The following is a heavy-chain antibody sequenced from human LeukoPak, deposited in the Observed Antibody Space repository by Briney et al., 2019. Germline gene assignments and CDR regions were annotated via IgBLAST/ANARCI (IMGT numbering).Heavy chain of an antibody. J-gene: IGHJ5*02. CDR2: INHSGST. D-gene: IGHD3-10*01. Sequence: SETLSLTCAVYGGSLSNYYWGWIRQPPGKGLEWIGEINHSGSTKFNPSLKSRVTILVAMSKSQFSLELRSVTAADTAVYYCARGPASGSDFAWFDPWGQGTLVTVSS. CDR1: GGSLSNYY. CDR3: ARGPASGSDFAWFDP. V-gene: IGHV4-34*01.